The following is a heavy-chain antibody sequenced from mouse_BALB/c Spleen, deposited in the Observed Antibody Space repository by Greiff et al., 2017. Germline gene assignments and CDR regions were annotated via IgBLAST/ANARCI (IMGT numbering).Heavy chain of an antibody. CDR2: ISSGSSTI. J-gene: IGHJ2*01. CDR3: ARDWDERDFDY. D-gene: IGHD4-1*01. V-gene: IGHV5-17*02. Sequence: EVQVVESGGGLVQPGGSRKLSCAASGFTFSSFGMHWVRQAPEKGLEWVAYISSGSSTIYYADTVKGRFTISRDNPKNTLFLQMTSLRSEDTAMYYCARDWDERDFDYWGQGTTLTVSS. CDR1: GFTFSSFG.